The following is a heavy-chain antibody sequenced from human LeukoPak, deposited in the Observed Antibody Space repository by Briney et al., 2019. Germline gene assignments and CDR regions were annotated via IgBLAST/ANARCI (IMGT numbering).Heavy chain of an antibody. J-gene: IGHJ4*02. CDR1: GFTFSSYW. V-gene: IGHV3-74*01. Sequence: GGSLRLXCAASGFTFSSYWMHWVRQAPGKGLVWVSRINSDGSSTSYADAVKGRFTISRDNAKNTLYLQMNSLRAEDTAVYYCAREDIVVVPAVPFDYWGQGTLVTVSS. CDR2: INSDGSST. CDR3: AREDIVVVPAVPFDY. D-gene: IGHD2-2*01.